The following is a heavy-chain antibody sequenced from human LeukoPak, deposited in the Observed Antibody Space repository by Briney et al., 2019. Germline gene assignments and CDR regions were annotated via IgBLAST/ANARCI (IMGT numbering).Heavy chain of an antibody. V-gene: IGHV3-74*01. CDR1: ETSFSSSW. D-gene: IGHD3-22*01. Sequence: PGGSLRLSCAASETSFSSSWMHWVRQGPGKGLVWVSRVNSDGTRTNYADSVKGRFTISRDNSKNTLYLQMNSLRAEDTAVYYCASITPYYYDSSVRADRFDYWGQGTLVTVSS. J-gene: IGHJ4*02. CDR3: ASITPYYYDSSVRADRFDY. CDR2: VNSDGTRT.